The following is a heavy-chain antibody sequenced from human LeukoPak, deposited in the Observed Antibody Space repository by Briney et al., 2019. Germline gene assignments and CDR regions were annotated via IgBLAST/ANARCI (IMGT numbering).Heavy chain of an antibody. J-gene: IGHJ3*02. CDR1: GFTFSSYI. D-gene: IGHD3-22*01. V-gene: IGHV3-21*01. CDR3: ARARIVVWAFDI. CDR2: ISSSSSYI. Sequence: VGSLRLSCAASGFTFSSYIMNWVRQAPGKGLEWVSSISSSSSYIYYADSVKGRFTISRDNAKNSLYLQMNSLRAEDTAVYYCARARIVVWAFDIWGQGTMVTVSS.